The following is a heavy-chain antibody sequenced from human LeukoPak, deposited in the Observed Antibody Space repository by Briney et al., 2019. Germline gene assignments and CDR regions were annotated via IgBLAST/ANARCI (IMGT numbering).Heavy chain of an antibody. J-gene: IGHJ4*02. CDR1: GGSISSHY. CDR2: IYYSGST. V-gene: IGHV4-59*11. Sequence: SETLSLTCTVSGGSISSHYWSWIRQPPGKGLEWIGHIYYSGSTNYNPSLKSRVTISLDTSENQFSLRLSSVDAADTAVYYCARERPYSGSGNYYRGAIDYWGQGTQVTVSS. CDR3: ARERPYSGSGNYYRGAIDY. D-gene: IGHD3-10*01.